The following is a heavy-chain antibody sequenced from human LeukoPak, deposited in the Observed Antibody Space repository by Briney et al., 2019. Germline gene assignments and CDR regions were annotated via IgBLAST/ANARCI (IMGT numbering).Heavy chain of an antibody. J-gene: IGHJ4*02. CDR2: INTNTGNP. D-gene: IGHD2-2*01. CDR1: GYTFTSYA. V-gene: IGHV7-4-1*02. CDR3: ARDRYQLLNAAPEDY. Sequence: GASVKVSCKASGYTFTSYAMNWVRQAPGQGLEWMGWINTNTGNPTYARGFTGRFVFSLDTSVSTAYLQISSLKAEDTAVYYCARDRYQLLNAAPEDYWGQGTLVTVSS.